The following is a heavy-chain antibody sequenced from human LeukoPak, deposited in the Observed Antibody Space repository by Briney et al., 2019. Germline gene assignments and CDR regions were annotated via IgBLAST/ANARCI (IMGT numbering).Heavy chain of an antibody. V-gene: IGHV3-30-3*01. J-gene: IGHJ4*02. CDR2: ISYDGSNK. Sequence: PGRSLRLSCAASGFTFSSYAMHWVRQAPGKGLEWVAVISYDGSNKYYADSVKGRFTISRDNSKNTLYLQMNSLRAEDTAVYYCARDRYSSGARLFDYWGQGTLVTVSS. CDR1: GFTFSSYA. CDR3: ARDRYSSGARLFDY. D-gene: IGHD6-19*01.